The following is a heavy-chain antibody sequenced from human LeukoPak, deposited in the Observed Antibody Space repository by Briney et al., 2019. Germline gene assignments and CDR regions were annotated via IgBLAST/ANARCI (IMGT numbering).Heavy chain of an antibody. CDR2: ISHDGTNK. CDR1: GFTFSSYG. V-gene: IGHV3-30*03. Sequence: GRSLRLSCAASGFTFSSYGMHWVRQAPGKGLEWVALISHDGTNKYYGDSVKGRFTISRDKSKSTLFLQMNSLRAEDTALYYCARDLDYGGNSGVVGYWGQGTLVTVSS. CDR3: ARDLDYGGNSGVVGY. J-gene: IGHJ4*02. D-gene: IGHD4-23*01.